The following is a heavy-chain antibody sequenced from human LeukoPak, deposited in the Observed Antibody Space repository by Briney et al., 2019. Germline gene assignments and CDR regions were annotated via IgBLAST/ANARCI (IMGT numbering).Heavy chain of an antibody. CDR1: GFTFSSYA. CDR2: ISGSGGST. CDR3: AKVATRRYYDSSGYRPYFDY. J-gene: IGHJ4*02. D-gene: IGHD3-22*01. Sequence: GGSLRLSCAASGFTFSSYAMSWVRQAPGKGLEWVSAISGSGGSTYYADSVKGRFTISRDSSKNTLYLQMNSLRAEDTAVYYCAKVATRRYYDSSGYRPYFDYWGQGTLVTVSS. V-gene: IGHV3-23*01.